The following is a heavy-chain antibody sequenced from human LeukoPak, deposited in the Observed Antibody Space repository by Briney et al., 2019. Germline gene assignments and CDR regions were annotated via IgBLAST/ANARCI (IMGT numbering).Heavy chain of an antibody. Sequence: GGTLRLSCAASGFTFSNYAMSWVRQVPGKGLEWVSTIIGSGGSAYYADSVKGRFTISRDNYKNMVFLQMKSLRAEDTAVYYCAVSVRFERVWHFFNNWGQGTQVTVSS. D-gene: IGHD3-9*01. CDR1: GFTFSNYA. J-gene: IGHJ4*02. CDR2: IIGSGGSA. V-gene: IGHV3-23*01. CDR3: AVSVRFERVWHFFNN.